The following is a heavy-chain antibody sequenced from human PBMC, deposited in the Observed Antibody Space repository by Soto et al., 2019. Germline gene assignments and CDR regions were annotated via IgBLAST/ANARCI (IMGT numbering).Heavy chain of an antibody. Sequence: QVQLVESGRGVVQPGRSLRLSCAASGCAFSPYAMHWVRQAPGKGLEWVAVISYDGNNKNYADSVKGRLAISRDNSRNTLYLQMNSLRAEDTAVYYCARARLDTPALDYWGQGTLVTVSS. D-gene: IGHD2-2*01. CDR3: ARARLDTPALDY. V-gene: IGHV3-30*09. CDR2: ISYDGNNK. CDR1: GCAFSPYA. J-gene: IGHJ4*02.